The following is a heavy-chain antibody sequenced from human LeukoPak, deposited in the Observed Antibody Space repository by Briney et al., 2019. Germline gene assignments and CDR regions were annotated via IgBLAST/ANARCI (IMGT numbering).Heavy chain of an antibody. CDR3: ARVSGLRLGDLRGYYFDY. J-gene: IGHJ4*02. Sequence: SETLSLTCAVYGGSFSGYYWSWIRQPPGKGLEWIGEINHSGSTNYNPSLKCRVTISVDTSKNQFSLKLSSVTAADTAVYYCARVSGLRLGDLRGYYFDYWGQGTLVTVSS. CDR2: INHSGST. D-gene: IGHD3-16*01. V-gene: IGHV4-34*01. CDR1: GGSFSGYY.